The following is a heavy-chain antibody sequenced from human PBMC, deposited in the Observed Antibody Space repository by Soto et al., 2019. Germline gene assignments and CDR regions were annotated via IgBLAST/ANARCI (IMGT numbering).Heavy chain of an antibody. D-gene: IGHD5-18*01. V-gene: IGHV2-5*01. CDR2: IYWNDDK. J-gene: IGHJ5*02. Sequence: QITLKESGPTLVKPTQTLTLTCTFSGFSLSTSGVGVGWFRQPPGKALEWLALIYWNDDKRYSPSLKSRLTITKDTSKNPVVLTMTNMDPVDTATYYCVHRPVGYSYGSERFDPWGQGTLVTVSS. CDR3: VHRPVGYSYGSERFDP. CDR1: GFSLSTSGVG.